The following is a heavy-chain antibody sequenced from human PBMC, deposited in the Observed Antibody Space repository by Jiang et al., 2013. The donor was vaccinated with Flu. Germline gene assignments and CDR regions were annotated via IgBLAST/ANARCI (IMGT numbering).Heavy chain of an antibody. CDR1: GDSVSSNGAT. D-gene: IGHD7-27*01. CDR3: ARVNWGPENSFDY. Sequence: QTLSLTCAISGDSVSSNGATWSWIRQSPSRGLEWLGRTYYRSKWYTDYAVSVKSRITINPDTSKNQFSLQLNSVTPEDTAVYYCARVNWGPENSFDYWGQGTLVTVSS. V-gene: IGHV6-1*01. CDR2: TYYRSKWYT. J-gene: IGHJ4*02.